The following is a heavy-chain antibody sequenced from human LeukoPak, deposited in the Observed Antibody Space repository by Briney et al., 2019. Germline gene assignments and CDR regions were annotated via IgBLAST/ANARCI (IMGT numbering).Heavy chain of an antibody. J-gene: IGHJ4*02. V-gene: IGHV1-2*02. CDR1: GYTFTGYS. Sequence: ASVKVSCKASGYTFTGYSIHWVRQTPGQGLEWMGWINPNSGATNYAQKFHGRVTMTRDTSISTAYMELSRLSSDDSAVYYCARGNWNDAFDYWGQGTLVTVSS. D-gene: IGHD1-1*01. CDR2: INPNSGAT. CDR3: ARGNWNDAFDY.